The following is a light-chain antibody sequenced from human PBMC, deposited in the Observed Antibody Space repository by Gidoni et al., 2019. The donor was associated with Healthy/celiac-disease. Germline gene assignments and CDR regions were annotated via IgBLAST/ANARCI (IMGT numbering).Light chain of an antibody. CDR3: QQRSNWPLT. CDR1: QSVSSY. CDR2: DAS. Sequence: EIVLTQSPATLSLSPGERDTLSCRASQSVSSYLAWYQQKPGQAPRLLIYDASNRATGIPARFSGSGSGTDFTLTISSLEPEDFAVYYCQQRSNWPLTFGGGTKVEFK. J-gene: IGKJ4*01. V-gene: IGKV3-11*01.